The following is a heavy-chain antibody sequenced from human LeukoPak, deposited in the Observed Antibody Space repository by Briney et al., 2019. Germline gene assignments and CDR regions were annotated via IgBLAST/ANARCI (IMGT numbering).Heavy chain of an antibody. CDR1: GYSFISYD. D-gene: IGHD3-10*01. CDR2: MNPNSGYA. V-gene: IGHV1-8*02. J-gene: IGHJ4*02. CDR3: ARGEYYGSGSWGY. Sequence: ASVKVSCKASGYSFISYDINWVRQAPRQGLEWMGWMNPNSGYAGFAQKFQGRVTSTRDTSTGTAYLELSSLRSEDTAVYFCARGEYYGSGSWGYWGQGTLVTVSS.